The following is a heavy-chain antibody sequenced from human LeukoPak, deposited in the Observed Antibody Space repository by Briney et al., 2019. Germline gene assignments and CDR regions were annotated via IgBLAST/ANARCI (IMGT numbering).Heavy chain of an antibody. CDR1: GFTFSSYP. Sequence: GGTLRLSCATSGFTFSSYPMSWVRQAPGRGLEWVSVISGNSGATYYADSVKGRFTISRDNAKNTVYLQMSSLRAEDTAVYYCARDPYNGSYGNYYYYFMDVWGKGTTVTISS. V-gene: IGHV3-23*01. D-gene: IGHD1-26*01. CDR2: ISGNSGAT. J-gene: IGHJ6*03. CDR3: ARDPYNGSYGNYYYYFMDV.